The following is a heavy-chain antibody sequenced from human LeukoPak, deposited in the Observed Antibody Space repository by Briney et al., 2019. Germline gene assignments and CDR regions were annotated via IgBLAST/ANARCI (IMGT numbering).Heavy chain of an antibody. CDR1: GFTFSSYA. V-gene: IGHV3-23*01. J-gene: IGHJ6*02. Sequence: GGSLRLSCAASGFTFSSYAMSRVRQAPGKGLEWVSAISGSGGSTYYADSVKGRFTISRDNSKNTLYLQMNSLRAEDTAVYYCAKGDAAMVTGPYYYYYYGMDVWGQGTTVTVSS. D-gene: IGHD5-18*01. CDR2: ISGSGGST. CDR3: AKGDAAMVTGPYYYYYYGMDV.